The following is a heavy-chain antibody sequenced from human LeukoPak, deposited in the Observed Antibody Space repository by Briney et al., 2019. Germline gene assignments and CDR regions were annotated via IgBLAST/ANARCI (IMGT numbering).Heavy chain of an antibody. CDR3: ALSYYDILTGQTGAFDI. Sequence: SQTLSLTCTVSGGSISSGGYYWSWIRQHPGKGLEWIGYIYYSGSTYYNPSLNTRVTISVDTSKNQFSLKLSSVTAADTAVYYCALSYYDILTGQTGAFDIWGQGTMVTVSS. CDR1: GGSISSGGYY. V-gene: IGHV4-31*03. D-gene: IGHD3-9*01. CDR2: IYYSGST. J-gene: IGHJ3*02.